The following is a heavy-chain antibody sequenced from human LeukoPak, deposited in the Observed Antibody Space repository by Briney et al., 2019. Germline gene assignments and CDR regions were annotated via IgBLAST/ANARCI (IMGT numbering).Heavy chain of an antibody. CDR2: IRQDGSGE. D-gene: IGHD3-16*01. J-gene: IGHJ4*02. CDR1: GFTFSNFY. V-gene: IGHV3-7*01. Sequence: GGSLGLSCVVSGFTFSNFYMSWVRQAPGKGLEWVANIRQDGSGEFYADSVKGRFTVSRDNAKNSLYLQMNSLRVEDTAVYYCARGGGIRYWGQGTLVTVSS. CDR3: ARGGGIRY.